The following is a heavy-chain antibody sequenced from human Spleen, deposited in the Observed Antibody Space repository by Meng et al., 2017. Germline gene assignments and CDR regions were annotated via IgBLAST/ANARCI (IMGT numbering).Heavy chain of an antibody. CDR1: GGSISSVGNY. Sequence: LRLSCTVSGGSISSVGNYWSWIRQYPGKGLEWIGYIYYSGSTYYNPSLMSLLTISVDTSKNQFSLKVNSVTAADTAVYYCARGSMLRGVIISYFDQWGQGTLVTVSS. J-gene: IGHJ4*02. CDR2: IYYSGST. CDR3: ARGSMLRGVIISYFDQ. D-gene: IGHD3-10*01. V-gene: IGHV4-31*01.